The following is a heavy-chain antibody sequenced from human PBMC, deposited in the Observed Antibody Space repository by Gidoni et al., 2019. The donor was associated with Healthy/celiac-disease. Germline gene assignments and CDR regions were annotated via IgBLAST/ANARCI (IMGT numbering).Heavy chain of an antibody. D-gene: IGHD1-26*01. CDR3: ARGDEGATGDSCWFDP. V-gene: IGHV4-31*03. CDR2: IYYSGST. CDR1: GGSISIGGYY. Sequence: QVQLQGSGPGLVKPSQTLSLPCTFSGGSISIGGYYWSWIRQHPGKGLEWIGYIYYSGSTYYNPSLKSRVTISVDTSKNQFSLKLSSVTAADTAVYYCARGDEGATGDSCWFDPWGQGTLVTVSS. J-gene: IGHJ5*02.